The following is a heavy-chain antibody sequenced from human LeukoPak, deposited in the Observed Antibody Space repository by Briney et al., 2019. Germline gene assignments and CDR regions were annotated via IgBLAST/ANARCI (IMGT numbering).Heavy chain of an antibody. D-gene: IGHD3-22*01. CDR2: ISSSSSYI. J-gene: IGHJ4*02. Sequence: GGSLRLSCAASGFTFSSYSMNWVRPAPGKGLEWVSSISSSSSYIHYADSVKGRFTICRDNAKNSLYLQMNRLRAEDTAVYYCARVTQEDYYDSSGYYYHYWGQGTLVTVSS. CDR3: ARVTQEDYYDSSGYYYHY. CDR1: GFTFSSYS. V-gene: IGHV3-21*01.